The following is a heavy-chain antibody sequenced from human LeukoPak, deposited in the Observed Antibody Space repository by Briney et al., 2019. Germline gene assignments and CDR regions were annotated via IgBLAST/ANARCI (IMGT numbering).Heavy chain of an antibody. V-gene: IGHV3-74*03. CDR2: INTDGRVT. CDR1: GFTFTTYW. J-gene: IGHJ4*02. D-gene: IGHD3-10*02. Sequence: GGSLRLSCTASGFTFTTYWMHWVRQAPGKGLVWVARINTDGRVTTYAESVKGRFTVSRDNAEHTLYLEMNNLRPEDTAVYYCIRETHVGLHLEYWGQGTLATVTS. CDR3: IRETHVGLHLEY.